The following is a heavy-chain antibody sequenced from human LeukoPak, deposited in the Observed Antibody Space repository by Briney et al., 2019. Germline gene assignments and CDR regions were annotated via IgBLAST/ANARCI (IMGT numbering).Heavy chain of an antibody. J-gene: IGHJ4*02. D-gene: IGHD2-15*01. CDR3: AKGISPRH. Sequence: PGGSLRLSCAASGFTFTNYALSWVRQAPGKGLEWVSGISWNSGSIGYAGSAKGRFTISRDNAKNSLYLQMNSLRAEDTALYYCAKGISPRHWGQGTLVTVSS. CDR2: ISWNSGSI. CDR1: GFTFTNYA. V-gene: IGHV3-9*01.